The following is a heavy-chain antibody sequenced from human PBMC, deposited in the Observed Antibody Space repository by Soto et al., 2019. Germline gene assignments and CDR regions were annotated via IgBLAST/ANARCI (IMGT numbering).Heavy chain of an antibody. D-gene: IGHD2-2*01. Sequence: ASVKVSCKASGYSFTRYAIYWVRQAPGQRLEWMGWINAGNGNTKYSQKLQGRVTFTGDTSTSTAHMELSSLRAEDTAVYFCARGLENIVVVLDVFGYYGMDVWDQETTVTV. V-gene: IGHV1-3*01. CDR3: ARGLENIVVVLDVFGYYGMDV. J-gene: IGHJ6*02. CDR2: INAGNGNT. CDR1: GYSFTRYA.